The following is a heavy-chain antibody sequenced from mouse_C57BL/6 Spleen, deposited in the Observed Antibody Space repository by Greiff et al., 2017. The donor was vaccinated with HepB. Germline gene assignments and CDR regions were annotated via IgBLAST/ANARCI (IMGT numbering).Heavy chain of an antibody. CDR2: INPNNGGT. V-gene: IGHV1-26*01. CDR1: GYTFTDYY. J-gene: IGHJ2*01. CDR3: ARRGLTGTRRGFDY. Sequence: EVQLQQSGPELVKPGASVKISCKASGYTFTDYYMNWVKQSHGKSLEWIGDINPNNGGTSYNQKFKGKATSTVDKSSSTAYMELRSLTSEDSAVYYCARRGLTGTRRGFDYWGQGTTITVSS. D-gene: IGHD4-1*01.